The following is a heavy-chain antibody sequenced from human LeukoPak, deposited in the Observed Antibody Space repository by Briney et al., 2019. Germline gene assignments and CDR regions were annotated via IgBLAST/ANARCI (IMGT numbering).Heavy chain of an antibody. V-gene: IGHV3-23*03. CDR1: GFTFSSYA. Sequence: SGGTLRLSCAASGFTFSSYAMSWVRQAPGKGLEWVSVIYSGGSTYYADSVKGRFTISRNNSKNTLYLQMNSLRAEDTAVYYCAKVAYGSGSYYALGYWGQGTLVTVSS. CDR2: IYSGGST. D-gene: IGHD3-10*01. CDR3: AKVAYGSGSYYALGY. J-gene: IGHJ4*02.